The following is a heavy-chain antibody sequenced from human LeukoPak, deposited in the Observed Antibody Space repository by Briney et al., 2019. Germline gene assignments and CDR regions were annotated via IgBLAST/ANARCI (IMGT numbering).Heavy chain of an antibody. Sequence: GGSLRLSCAASGFTFSSYAMSWVRQAPGKGLEWVSAISGSGGSTYYADSVKGRFTISRDNSKNTLYLQTNSLRAEDTAVYYCANLNSYYFDYWGQGTLVTVSS. J-gene: IGHJ4*02. V-gene: IGHV3-23*01. D-gene: IGHD5-24*01. CDR1: GFTFSSYA. CDR3: ANLNSYYFDY. CDR2: ISGSGGST.